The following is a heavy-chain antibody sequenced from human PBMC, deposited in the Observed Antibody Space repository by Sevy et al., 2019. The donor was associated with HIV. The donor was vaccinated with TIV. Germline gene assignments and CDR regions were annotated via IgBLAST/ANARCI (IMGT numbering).Heavy chain of an antibody. CDR1: GGSISSYY. J-gene: IGHJ6*02. D-gene: IGHD2-15*01. V-gene: IGHV4-59*13. CDR3: ARDRPYCSGGSCYPHYYGMDV. CDR2: IYYSGST. Sequence: SETLSLTCTVSGGSISSYYWSWIRQPPGKGLEWIGYIYYSGSTNYNPSLKSRVTISVDTSKNQFSLKLSSVTAADTAVYYWARDRPYCSGGSCYPHYYGMDVWGQGTTVTVSS.